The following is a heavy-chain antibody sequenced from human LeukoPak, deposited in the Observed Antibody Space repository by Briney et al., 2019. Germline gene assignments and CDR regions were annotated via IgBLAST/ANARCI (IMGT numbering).Heavy chain of an antibody. V-gene: IGHV3-7*01. CDR2: IKQDGSEK. J-gene: IGHJ4*01. Sequence: GGSLRLSCAASGFTFTNNFVIWPRQVTGKGLEWVANIKQDGSEKTYGDCERGRFTIYRDNAEDSVYLQMNSLRAEDSAIYYCAGEGFYFFDAWGQGTLVTVSS. CDR1: GFTFTNNF. CDR3: AGEGFYFFDA.